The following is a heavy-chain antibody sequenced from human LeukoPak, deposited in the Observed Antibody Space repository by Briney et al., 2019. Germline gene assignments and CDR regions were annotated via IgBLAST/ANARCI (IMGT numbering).Heavy chain of an antibody. CDR3: ARASFTSTWHHLGS. D-gene: IGHD2-2*01. Sequence: GRSLRLSCAASGFTFSSYGMHWVRQAPGKGLEWVAVISYDGSNKYYADSVKGRFTISRDNSKNTLYLQMGSLRAEDMAVYYCARASFTSTWHHLGSWGQGTLVTVSS. J-gene: IGHJ4*02. CDR2: ISYDGSNK. CDR1: GFTFSSYG. V-gene: IGHV3-30*03.